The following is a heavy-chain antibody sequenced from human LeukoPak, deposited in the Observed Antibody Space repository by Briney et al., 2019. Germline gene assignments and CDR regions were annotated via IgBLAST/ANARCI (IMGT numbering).Heavy chain of an antibody. J-gene: IGHJ4*02. V-gene: IGHV3-15*01. Sequence: PGGPLRLSCAASGFTFSNAWMSWVRQAPGKGLEWVGRIKSKTDGGTTDYAAPVKGRFTISRDDSKNTLYLQMNSLKTEDTAVYYCTTLYYDFWSGFSLAFDYWGQGTLVTVSS. CDR2: IKSKTDGGTT. CDR1: GFTFSNAW. CDR3: TTLYYDFWSGFSLAFDY. D-gene: IGHD3-3*01.